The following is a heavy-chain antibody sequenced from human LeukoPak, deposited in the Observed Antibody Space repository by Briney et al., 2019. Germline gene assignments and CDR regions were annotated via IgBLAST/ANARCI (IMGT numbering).Heavy chain of an antibody. CDR2: IYTSGTT. Sequence: PSQTLSLTCTVSGDSISSGSSYWNWIRQPAGKGLEWIGRIYTSGTTNYNPSLKSRVTISVDTSENQFSLKLSSVTAADTAVYYCARVFDSWGQGTLVTVSS. J-gene: IGHJ5*01. CDR3: ARVFDS. CDR1: GDSISSGSSY. V-gene: IGHV4-61*02.